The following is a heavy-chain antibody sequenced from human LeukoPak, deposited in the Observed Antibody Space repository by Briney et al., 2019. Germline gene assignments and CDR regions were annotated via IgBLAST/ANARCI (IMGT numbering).Heavy chain of an antibody. CDR3: ARVREHQDNAFDI. D-gene: IGHD1/OR15-1a*01. CDR2: LYSAGNT. CDR1: GLTVCTNY. Sequence: GGSLRLSCAASGLTVCTNYMTWVGPAPGKGLEWVSVLYSAGNTYYADSVKGRFTISRDNSKNTLYLQMNSLRAEDTAMYYCARVREHQDNAFDIWGQGTMVTVSS. V-gene: IGHV3-53*01. J-gene: IGHJ3*02.